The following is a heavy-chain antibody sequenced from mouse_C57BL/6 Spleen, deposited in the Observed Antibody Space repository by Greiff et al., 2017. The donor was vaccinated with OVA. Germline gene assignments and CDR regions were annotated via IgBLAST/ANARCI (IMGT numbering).Heavy chain of an antibody. Sequence: VQLQQSGAELVMPGTSVKLSCKASGYAFTNYLIEWVKQRPGQGLEWIGVINPGGGGTNYNEKFKGKATLTADKSSSTAYMQLSSLTSEDSAVYFCARMGYYGNDRYYFDYWGQGTTLTVSS. CDR1: GYAFTNYL. J-gene: IGHJ2*01. CDR2: INPGGGGT. D-gene: IGHD2-2*01. CDR3: ARMGYYGNDRYYFDY. V-gene: IGHV1-54*01.